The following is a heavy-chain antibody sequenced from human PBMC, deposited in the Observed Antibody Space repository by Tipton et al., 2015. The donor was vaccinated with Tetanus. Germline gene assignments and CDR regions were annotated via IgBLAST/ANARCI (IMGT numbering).Heavy chain of an antibody. CDR1: GGSISSYY. CDR3: ARVGLVMAARRRNWFDP. J-gene: IGHJ5*02. CDR2: IYYSGST. D-gene: IGHD6-6*01. Sequence: TLSLTCTVSGGSISSYYWSWIRQPPGKGLEWIGYIYYSGSTNYNPSLKSRVTISVDTSKNQFSLKLSSVTAADTAVYYCARVGLVMAARRRNWFDPWGQGIPVTVSS. V-gene: IGHV4-59*01.